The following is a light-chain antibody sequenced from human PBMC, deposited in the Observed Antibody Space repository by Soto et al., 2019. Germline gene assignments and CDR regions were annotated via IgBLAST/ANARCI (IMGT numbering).Light chain of an antibody. V-gene: IGKV3-20*01. CDR3: QHYDSLTIT. CDR2: GAS. J-gene: IGKJ5*01. CDR1: QSVSSSY. Sequence: EIALTQSPGTQSLSPGERATLSCRASQSVSSSYLAWYQQKPGQPPRLLIYGASSRATGIPDRFSGSGSGTDFNLTISRLETEDFAVFYCQHYDSLTITFGQGTRLEIK.